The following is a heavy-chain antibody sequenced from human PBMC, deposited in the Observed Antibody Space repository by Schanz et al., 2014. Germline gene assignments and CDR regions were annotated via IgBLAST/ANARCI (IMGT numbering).Heavy chain of an antibody. J-gene: IGHJ4*01. Sequence: EVQLVQSGGGLVQPGGSLRLSCAASGFTFSSHWMHWVRQDPGKGLVWVARINSVGSNTDYADSVTGRFTISRDNAKNTLYMQMNTPRAEDTAVYYCARKMKLGVYGGKGHDSRDTWGGWLIDDY. CDR2: INSVGSNT. D-gene: IGHD4-17*01. CDR3: ARKMKLGVYGGKGHDSRDTWGGWLIDDY. CDR1: GFTFSSHW. V-gene: IGHV3-74*01.